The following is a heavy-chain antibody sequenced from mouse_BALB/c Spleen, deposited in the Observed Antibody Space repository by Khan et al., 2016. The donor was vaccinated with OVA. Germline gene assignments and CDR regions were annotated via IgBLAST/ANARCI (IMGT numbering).Heavy chain of an antibody. CDR3: ARTCYYYFDY. Sequence: EVQLVESGGGLVQPGGSRKLSCAASGFTFSGFGMHWVRQAPERGLEWVAYISSGSNTIYYEDTVKDRFTIPRDNPKNTLFLQMTSLRSEDTAMYFCARTCYYYFDYWGQGTTLTVSS. D-gene: IGHD2-12*01. CDR2: ISSGSNTI. J-gene: IGHJ2*01. CDR1: GFTFSGFG. V-gene: IGHV5-17*02.